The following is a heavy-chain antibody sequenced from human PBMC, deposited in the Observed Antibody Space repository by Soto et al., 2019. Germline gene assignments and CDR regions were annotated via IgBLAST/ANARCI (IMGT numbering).Heavy chain of an antibody. V-gene: IGHV3-9*02. J-gene: IGHJ4*02. CDR1: GFTSDDYA. CDR3: AKEGFSYGYDY. CDR2: ISWNSGSI. D-gene: IGHD5-18*01. Sequence: LRLSCAASGFTSDDYAMHWVRQAPGKGLEWVSGISWNSGSIGYADSVKGRFTISRDNAKNSLYLQMNSLRAEDTALYYCAKEGFSYGYDYWGQGTLVTVSS.